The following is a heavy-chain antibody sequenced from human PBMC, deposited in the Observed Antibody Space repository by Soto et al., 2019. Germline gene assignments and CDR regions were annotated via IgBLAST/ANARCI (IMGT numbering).Heavy chain of an antibody. D-gene: IGHD3-22*01. Sequence: QLQLQESGSGLVKPSQTLSLTCAVSGGSISSGGYSWSWIRQPPGKGLEWIVYIYHSGSTYYNPSLKSRVTISVDRSKNQFSLKLSSVTAADTAVYYCDRAVGYYYDSSGYYFDYWGQGTLVTVSS. J-gene: IGHJ4*02. CDR3: DRAVGYYYDSSGYYFDY. CDR1: GGSISSGGYS. CDR2: IYHSGST. V-gene: IGHV4-30-2*01.